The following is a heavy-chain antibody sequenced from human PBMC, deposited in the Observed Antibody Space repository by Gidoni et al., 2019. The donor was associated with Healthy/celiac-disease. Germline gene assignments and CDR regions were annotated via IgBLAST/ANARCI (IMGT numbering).Heavy chain of an antibody. V-gene: IGHV1-69*01. J-gene: IGHJ3*02. D-gene: IGHD4-17*01. CDR3: AAPSGRATVTTAAFDI. Sequence: QVQLVQSGAEVKKPGSSVKVSCKASGGTFSSYAISWVRQAPGQGLEWMGGIIPIVGTANYAQKFQGRVTITADESTSTAYMELSSLRSEDTAVYYCAAPSGRATVTTAAFDIWGQGTMVTVSS. CDR1: GGTFSSYA. CDR2: IIPIVGTA.